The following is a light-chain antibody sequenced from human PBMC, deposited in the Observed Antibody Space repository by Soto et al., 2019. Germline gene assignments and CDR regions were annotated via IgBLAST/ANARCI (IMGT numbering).Light chain of an antibody. J-gene: IGKJ4*01. CDR2: DAS. Sequence: EIVLTQSPATLSLSPGERATLSCRASQSVSSYLAWYQQKPGQAPRLLIYDASNRATGIPARFSGSASGTDFTLTISSLEPEDFAVYYCQQRSNWPPKVTFGGGTKVEIK. CDR3: QQRSNWPPKVT. V-gene: IGKV3-11*01. CDR1: QSVSSY.